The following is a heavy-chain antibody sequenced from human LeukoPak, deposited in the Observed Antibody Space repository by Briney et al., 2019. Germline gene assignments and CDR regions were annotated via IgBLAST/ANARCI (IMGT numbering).Heavy chain of an antibody. CDR2: ITNNPNYI. CDR1: GFILNTYT. CDR3: RRDSPYDTSI. V-gene: IGHV3-21*01. Sequence: GGSLSLSCAASGFILNTYTITWVRQAPGKGLELVSSITNNPNYIYYADSVKGRFPISRDNANNSLYRQMDSLRAEDTAVYYCRRDSPYDTSIWGQGTLVTVSS. D-gene: IGHD3-16*01. J-gene: IGHJ4*02.